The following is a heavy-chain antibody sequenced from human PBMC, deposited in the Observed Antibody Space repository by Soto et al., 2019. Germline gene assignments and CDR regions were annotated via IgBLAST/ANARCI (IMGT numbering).Heavy chain of an antibody. Sequence: PSETLSLTCTVSGASISRSPHCWAWIRQPPGKGLEWVGSLCYSGNYYRPSLNSRVTISVDTSKNQLSLNLTSVTAADTAIYYFPRRAPEGFDTWDQETLVTVSS. CDR3: PRRAPEGFDT. CDR1: GASISRSPHC. CDR2: LCYSGN. V-gene: IGHV4-39*01. J-gene: IGHJ5*01.